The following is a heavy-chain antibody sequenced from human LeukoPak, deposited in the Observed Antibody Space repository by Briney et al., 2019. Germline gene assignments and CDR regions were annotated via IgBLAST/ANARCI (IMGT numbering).Heavy chain of an antibody. D-gene: IGHD6-19*01. CDR3: AKPGYSSGWYNAFDV. CDR1: GFTFGSYA. J-gene: IGHJ3*01. Sequence: GGSLRLSCAASGFTFGSYAMSWVRQAPGKGLEWVSAISGSGGSTYYADSVKGRFTISRDNSKNTLYLQMNSLRAEDTAVYYCAKPGYSSGWYNAFDVWGQGTMVTVSS. V-gene: IGHV3-23*01. CDR2: ISGSGGST.